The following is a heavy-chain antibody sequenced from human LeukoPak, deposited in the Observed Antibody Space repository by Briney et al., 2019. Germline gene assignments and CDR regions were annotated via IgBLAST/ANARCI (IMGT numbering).Heavy chain of an antibody. CDR2: IIPIFGTA. D-gene: IGHD6-19*01. Sequence: ASVKVSCKASGYTFTGYYMHWVRQAPGQGLEWMGGIIPIFGTAKYAQKFQGRVTITADESTSTAYMELSSLRSEDTAVYYCARDPYRSAWTYYFDYWGQGTLVTVSS. J-gene: IGHJ4*02. CDR3: ARDPYRSAWTYYFDY. V-gene: IGHV1-69*13. CDR1: GYTFTGYY.